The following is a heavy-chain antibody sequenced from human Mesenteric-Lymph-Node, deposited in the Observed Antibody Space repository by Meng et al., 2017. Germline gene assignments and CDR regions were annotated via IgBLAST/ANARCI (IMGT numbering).Heavy chain of an antibody. D-gene: IGHD3-3*02. Sequence: QLLLQGWGPGLEQHSECLYLACTITGGHITITSSYWGWVRQPPGKGLEWIGSIYYRGSTNYNPYLKSRISMSVDMSKNQFSLTVNSVTAADTAIYYCVISSHNWGQGTLVTVSS. J-gene: IGHJ4*02. V-gene: IGHV4-39*07. CDR1: GGHITITSSY. CDR2: IYYRGST. CDR3: VISSHN.